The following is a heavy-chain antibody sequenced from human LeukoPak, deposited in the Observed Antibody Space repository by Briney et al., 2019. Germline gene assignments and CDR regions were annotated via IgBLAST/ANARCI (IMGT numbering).Heavy chain of an antibody. CDR3: AKNLRGYSYGIDY. J-gene: IGHJ4*02. D-gene: IGHD5-18*01. V-gene: IGHV3-23*01. CDR1: GFTFSSSA. Sequence: GGSLRLSCVVSGFTFSSSAMSWVRQAPGKGLEWVSSISISGDSINYADSVKGRFTISRDNSKNTLYLQMNSLRAEDTAVYYCAKNLRGYSYGIDYWGQGTLVTVSS. CDR2: ISISGDSI.